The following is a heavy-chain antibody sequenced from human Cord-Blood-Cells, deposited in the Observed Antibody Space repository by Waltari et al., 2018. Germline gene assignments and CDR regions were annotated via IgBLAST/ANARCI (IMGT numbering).Heavy chain of an antibody. V-gene: IGHV1-69*01. J-gene: IGHJ2*01. CDR2: IIPIFGTA. Sequence: QVQLVQSGAEVKKPGSSVKVSCKASGGTFSSYAISCVRQAPGQGLEWMGGIIPIFGTANYAQKFQGRVTITADESTSTAYMELSSLRSEDTAVYYCARSRHPYCGGDCYWYFDLWGRGTLVTVSS. CDR3: ARSRHPYCGGDCYWYFDL. D-gene: IGHD2-21*01. CDR1: GGTFSSYA.